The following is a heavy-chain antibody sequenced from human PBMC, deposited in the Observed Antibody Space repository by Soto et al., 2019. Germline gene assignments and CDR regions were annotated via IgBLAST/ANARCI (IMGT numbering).Heavy chain of an antibody. CDR2: IYHSGST. CDR1: GGSISSSNW. CDR3: ARADSNLYYYYYGMDV. Sequence: SETLSLTCAVSGGSISSSNWWSWVRQPPGKGLEWIGEIYHSGSTNYNPSLKSRVTISVDKSKNQFSLKLSSVTAADTAVYYCARADSNLYYYYYGMDVWGQGTTVTVSS. V-gene: IGHV4-4*02. D-gene: IGHD4-4*01. J-gene: IGHJ6*02.